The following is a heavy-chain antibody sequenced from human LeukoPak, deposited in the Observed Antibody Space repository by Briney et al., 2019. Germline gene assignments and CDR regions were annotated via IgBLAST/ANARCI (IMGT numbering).Heavy chain of an antibody. Sequence: PGGSLRLSCAASGFTFSSYALNWVRQAPGKGLEWVSSISGSGGSTYYADSVKGRFTISRDNSKNTLYLQMNNLRAEDTAVYYCAKDRNGYHSYDAFDIWSLGTMVSVSS. D-gene: IGHD3-22*01. CDR3: AKDRNGYHSYDAFDI. J-gene: IGHJ3*02. CDR2: ISGSGGST. CDR1: GFTFSSYA. V-gene: IGHV3-23*01.